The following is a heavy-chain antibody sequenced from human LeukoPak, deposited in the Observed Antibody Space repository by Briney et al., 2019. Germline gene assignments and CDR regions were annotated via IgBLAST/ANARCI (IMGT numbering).Heavy chain of an antibody. D-gene: IGHD3-10*01. CDR3: ARVWGFGGSGSYYFDY. J-gene: IGHJ4*02. CDR2: IYTSGST. CDR1: GGSISSGSYY. Sequence: SETLSLTCTVSGGSISSGSYYWRWIRQPAGKGLEWIGRIYTSGSTNYNPSLKSRVTISVDTSKNQFSLKLSSVTAADTAVYYCARVWGFGGSGSYYFDYWGQGTLVTVSS. V-gene: IGHV4-61*02.